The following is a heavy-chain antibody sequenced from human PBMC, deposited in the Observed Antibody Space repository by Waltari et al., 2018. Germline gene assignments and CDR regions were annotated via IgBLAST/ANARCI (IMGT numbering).Heavy chain of an antibody. V-gene: IGHV2-5*01. CDR2: IYWNDDK. D-gene: IGHD2-2*01. CDR3: AHRGAAAANKGPFDY. J-gene: IGHJ4*02. Sequence: QITLKESGPTLVKPTQTLTLTCTFSGFSLSTSGVGVGWIRQPPGKALEWLALIYWNDDKRYSPSLKSRLTITKDTSKNQVVLTMTNMDPVDTATYYCAHRGAAAANKGPFDYWGQGTLVTVSS. CDR1: GFSLSTSGVG.